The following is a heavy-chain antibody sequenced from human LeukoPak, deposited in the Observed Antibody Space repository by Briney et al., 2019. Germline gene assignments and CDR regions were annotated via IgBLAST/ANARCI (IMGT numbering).Heavy chain of an antibody. CDR1: GYTFTSYD. CDR3: ARVSKGYWFGRNYYYYYMDV. Sequence: ASVKVSCKASGYTFTSYDINWVRQATGQGLEWMGWMNPNSGNTGYAQKFQGRVTITRNTSISTAYMELSRLRSDDTAVYYCARVSKGYWFGRNYYYYYMDVWGKGTTVTVSS. J-gene: IGHJ6*03. V-gene: IGHV1-8*03. CDR2: MNPNSGNT. D-gene: IGHD3-10*01.